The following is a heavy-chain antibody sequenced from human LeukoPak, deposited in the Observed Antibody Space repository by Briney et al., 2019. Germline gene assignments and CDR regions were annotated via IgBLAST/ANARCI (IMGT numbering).Heavy chain of an antibody. CDR1: GGSISSSNW. D-gene: IGHD3-22*01. V-gene: IGHV4-4*02. CDR2: IYHSGST. Sequence: PSGTLSLTCAVSGGSISSSNWWSWVRQPPGKGLEWIGEIYHSGSTNYNPPLKSRVTISVDKSKNQFSLKLSSVTAADTAVYYCARGLNYYDRNQGYWGQGTLVTVSS. CDR3: ARGLNYYDRNQGY. J-gene: IGHJ4*02.